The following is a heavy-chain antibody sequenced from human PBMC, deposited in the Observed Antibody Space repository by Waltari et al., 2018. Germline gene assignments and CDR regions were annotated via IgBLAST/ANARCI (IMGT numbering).Heavy chain of an antibody. CDR1: GGSFSGYY. CDR3: ARRVGSYYYYGMDV. CDR2: SNHSGST. D-gene: IGHD1-26*01. Sequence: QVQLQQWGAGLLKPSETLSLTCAVYGGSFSGYYWSWIRQPPGKGLEWIGESNHSGSTNYNPSLKSRVTISVDTSKNQFSLKLSSVTAADTAVYYCARRVGSYYYYGMDVWGQGTTVTVSS. J-gene: IGHJ6*02. V-gene: IGHV4-34*01.